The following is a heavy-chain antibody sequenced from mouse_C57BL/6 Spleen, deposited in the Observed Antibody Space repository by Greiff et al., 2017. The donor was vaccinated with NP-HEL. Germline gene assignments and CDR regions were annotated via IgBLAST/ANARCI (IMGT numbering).Heavy chain of an antibody. D-gene: IGHD2-3*01. CDR2: IDPSDSYT. J-gene: IGHJ2*01. Sequence: VQLQQSGAELVMPGASVKLSCKASGYTFTSYWMHWVKQRPGQGLEWIGEIDPSDSYTNYNQKFKGKSTLTVDKSSSTAYMQLSSLTSEDSAVYYCARGGDGFDYRGQGTTLTVSS. CDR1: GYTFTSYW. V-gene: IGHV1-69*01. CDR3: ARGGDGFDY.